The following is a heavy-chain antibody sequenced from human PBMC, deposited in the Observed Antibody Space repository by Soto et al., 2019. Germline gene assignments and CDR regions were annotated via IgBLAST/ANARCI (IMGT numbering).Heavy chain of an antibody. Sequence: ASLKVSCKASGYTFTSYAMHWVRQAPGQRLEWMGWINAGNGNTKYSQKFQGRVTITRDTSASTAYMELSSLRSEDTAVYYCARRYYYDSSGPHDAFDIWGQGTMVTVSS. D-gene: IGHD3-22*01. J-gene: IGHJ3*02. CDR2: INAGNGNT. CDR1: GYTFTSYA. V-gene: IGHV1-3*01. CDR3: ARRYYYDSSGPHDAFDI.